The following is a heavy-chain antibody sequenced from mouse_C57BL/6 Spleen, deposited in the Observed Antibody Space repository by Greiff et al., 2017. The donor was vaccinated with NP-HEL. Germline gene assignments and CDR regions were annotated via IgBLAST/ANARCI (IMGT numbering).Heavy chain of an antibody. CDR3: ARYDGSSPYFDV. D-gene: IGHD1-1*01. Sequence: EVKLVESGGGLVQPGGSLSLSCAASGFTFTDYYMSWVRQPPGKALEWLGFIRNKANGYTTEYSATVKGRFTISRYTSQSILYLHMNALRAEDSANYDCARYDGSSPYFDVWGTGTTVTVSS. CDR2: IRNKANGYTT. J-gene: IGHJ1*03. V-gene: IGHV7-3*01. CDR1: GFTFTDYY.